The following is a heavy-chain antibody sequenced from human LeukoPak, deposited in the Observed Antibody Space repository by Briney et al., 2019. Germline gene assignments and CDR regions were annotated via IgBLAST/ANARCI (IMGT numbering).Heavy chain of an antibody. CDR2: ISISGTTI. J-gene: IGHJ4*02. CDR3: ALSTVAAAGDD. Sequence: GGSLRLSCAASEFAFTDYYMSWIRQAPGKGLDWVSYISISGTTINYADSVKGRFTFSRDNAKSSPYLQMNSLRAEDTAVYYCALSTVAAAGDDWGQGTLVTVSS. V-gene: IGHV3-11*04. CDR1: EFAFTDYY. D-gene: IGHD2-2*01.